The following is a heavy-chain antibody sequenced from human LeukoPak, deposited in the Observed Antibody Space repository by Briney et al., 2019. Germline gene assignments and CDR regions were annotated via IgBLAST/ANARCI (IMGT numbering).Heavy chain of an antibody. CDR1: GGSISSGY. V-gene: IGHV4-4*07. CDR2: IYTSGGT. CDR3: ARSIRVTASPPSVRFYFDE. J-gene: IGHJ4*01. D-gene: IGHD2-21*02. Sequence: SETLSLTCTVSGGSISSGYWMWLRQPAGKGLEWIGRIYTSGGTRYNPSLRGRVTMSAVTSKNQFSLKLSSVTAADTAVYYCARSIRVTASPPSVRFYFDEWGQGTLVNGSS.